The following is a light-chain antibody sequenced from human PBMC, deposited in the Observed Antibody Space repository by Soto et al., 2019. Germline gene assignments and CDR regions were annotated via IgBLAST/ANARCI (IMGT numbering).Light chain of an antibody. CDR1: SGHSSYA. CDR3: QTWGTAIHDVV. J-gene: IGLJ2*01. CDR2: LNSDGSH. V-gene: IGLV4-69*01. Sequence: QSVLTQSPSASASLGASVKLTCTLSSGHSSYAIAWHQQQPEKGPRYLMKLNSDGSHSKGDGIPDRFSGSSSGAERHLTISSVQSEDEADYYCQTWGTAIHDVVFGGGTKLTVL.